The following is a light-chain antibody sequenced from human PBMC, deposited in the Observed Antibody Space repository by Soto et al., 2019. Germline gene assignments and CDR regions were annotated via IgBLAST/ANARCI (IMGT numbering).Light chain of an antibody. V-gene: IGLV2-14*01. J-gene: IGLJ1*01. CDR3: SSYTTTDTYV. Sequence: QSALTQPASVSGSPGQSIGISCTGTSSDIGGSKSVSWYQQHQGKAPKLIIYEVINRSSGVSNRFSGSKSANSASLTISGLQAEDEADYYCSSYTTTDTYVFGTGTKLTVL. CDR1: SSDIGGSKS. CDR2: EVI.